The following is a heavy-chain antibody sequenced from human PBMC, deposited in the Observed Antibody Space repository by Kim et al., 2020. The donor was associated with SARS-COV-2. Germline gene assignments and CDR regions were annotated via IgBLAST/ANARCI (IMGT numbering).Heavy chain of an antibody. Sequence: AQKLQGRVTITTDTSTSTAYMELRSLRSDDTAVYYCARDYSSGWTDLDYWGQGTLVTVSS. J-gene: IGHJ4*02. CDR3: ARDYSSGWTDLDY. D-gene: IGHD6-19*01. V-gene: IGHV1-18*01.